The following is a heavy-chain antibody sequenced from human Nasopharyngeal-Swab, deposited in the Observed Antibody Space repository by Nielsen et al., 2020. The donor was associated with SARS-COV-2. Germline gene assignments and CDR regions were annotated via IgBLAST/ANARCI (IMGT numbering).Heavy chain of an antibody. CDR2: MNPNSDNT. Sequence: LVRPAPGQGLEWMGWMNPNSDNTGYAQKFQGRVTMTRNTSISTAYMELSSLRTEDTALYYCAKDHCGGDCYPNYEYFQHWGQGTLVTVSS. CDR3: AKDHCGGDCYPNYEYFQH. J-gene: IGHJ1*01. V-gene: IGHV1-8*01. D-gene: IGHD2-21*02.